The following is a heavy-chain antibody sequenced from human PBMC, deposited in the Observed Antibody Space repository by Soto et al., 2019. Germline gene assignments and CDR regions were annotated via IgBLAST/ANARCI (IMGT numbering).Heavy chain of an antibody. CDR2: ISWDGGST. CDR1: VLTVDDDN. CDR3: AKGGYYDTFEGSAFDI. J-gene: IGHJ3*02. Sequence: GSLRLPYGASVLTVDDDNMHGGRQSPGKGLEWFSLISWDGGSTYYADSVKGRFTISRDNSKNSLYLQMNSLRTEDTALYYCAKGGYYDTFEGSAFDIWVQGTMVTVSS. D-gene: IGHD3-22*01. V-gene: IGHV3-43*01.